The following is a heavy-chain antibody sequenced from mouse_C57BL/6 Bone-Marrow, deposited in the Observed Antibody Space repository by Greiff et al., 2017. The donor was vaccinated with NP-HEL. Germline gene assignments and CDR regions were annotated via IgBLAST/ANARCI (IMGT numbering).Heavy chain of an antibody. CDR1: GFTFSSYA. Sequence: EVKLVESGEGLVKPGGSLKLSCAASGFTFSSYAMSWVRQTPEKRLEWVAYISSGGDYIYYADTVKGRFTISRDNARNTLYLQMSSLKSEDTAMYYCTRDNGNYVWYFDVWGTGTTVTVSS. CDR2: ISSGGDYI. J-gene: IGHJ1*03. CDR3: TRDNGNYVWYFDV. D-gene: IGHD2-1*01. V-gene: IGHV5-9-1*02.